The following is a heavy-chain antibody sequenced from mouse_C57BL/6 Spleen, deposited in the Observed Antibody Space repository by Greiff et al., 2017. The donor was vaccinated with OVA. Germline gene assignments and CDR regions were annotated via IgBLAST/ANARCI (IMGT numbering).Heavy chain of an antibody. V-gene: IGHV5-4*01. CDR2: ISDGGSYT. CDR1: GFTFSSYA. J-gene: IGHJ1*03. Sequence: EVMLVESGGGLVKPGGSLKLSCAASGFTFSSYAVSWVRQTPEKRLEWVATISDGGSYTYYPDNVKGRFTISRDNAKNNLYLQMSHLKSEDTAMYYCARERLRAFDVWGTGTTVTVSS. CDR3: ARERLRAFDV. D-gene: IGHD1-1*01.